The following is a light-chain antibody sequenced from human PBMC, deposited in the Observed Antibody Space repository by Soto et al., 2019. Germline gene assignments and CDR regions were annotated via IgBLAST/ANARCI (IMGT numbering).Light chain of an antibody. Sequence: DFQMTQSPSTLSASVGDRVTITCRASQSIHSWLAWYQQKPGTTPKLLIYRASTLQSGVPSRLSGSGSGTECTLTINNLQPDDYASYFCQQYNAHPYTFGQGTKLEIK. CDR3: QQYNAHPYT. V-gene: IGKV1-5*03. J-gene: IGKJ2*01. CDR1: QSIHSW. CDR2: RAS.